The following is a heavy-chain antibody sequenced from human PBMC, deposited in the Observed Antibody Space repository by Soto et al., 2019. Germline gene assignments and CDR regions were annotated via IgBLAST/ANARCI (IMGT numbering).Heavy chain of an antibody. CDR2: ISYDGSNK. CDR3: ARERGSYGFLLGDAFDI. J-gene: IGHJ3*02. Sequence: QVQLVESGGGVVQPGRSLRLSCAASGFTFSSYAMHWVRQAPGKGLEWVAVISYDGSNKYYADSVKGRFTISRDNSKNTLYLQMNSLRAEDTAVYYCARERGSYGFLLGDAFDIWGQGTMVTVSS. D-gene: IGHD5-18*01. CDR1: GFTFSSYA. V-gene: IGHV3-30-3*01.